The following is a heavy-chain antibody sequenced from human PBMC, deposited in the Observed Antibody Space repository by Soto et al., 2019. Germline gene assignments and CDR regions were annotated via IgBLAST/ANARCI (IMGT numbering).Heavy chain of an antibody. CDR2: ISGSGDST. V-gene: IGHV3-23*01. CDR1: GFTFSSYA. D-gene: IGHD1-26*01. CDR3: ARRGSGSYYDY. Sequence: EVQLLESGGGLVQPGGSLRLSCAASGFTFSSYAMRWVRQAPGKGLEWVSAISGSGDSTYYADSVKGRFTPSRDNSKNTLYLQLNSLRAEDTAVYYWARRGSGSYYDYWGQGTLVTVSS. J-gene: IGHJ4*02.